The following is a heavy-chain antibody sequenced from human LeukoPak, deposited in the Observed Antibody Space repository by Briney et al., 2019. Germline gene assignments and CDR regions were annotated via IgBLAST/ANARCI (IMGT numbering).Heavy chain of an antibody. CDR1: GFTFSDYY. J-gene: IGHJ4*02. CDR3: ASALEWFGVPFDY. CDR2: ISSSGSTI. Sequence: KSGGSLRLSCAASGFTFSDYYMSWIRQAPGKGLEWVSYISSSGSTIYYADSVKGRFTISRDNAKNSLYLQMNSLRAEDTAVYYCASALEWFGVPFDYWGQGTLVTVSS. V-gene: IGHV3-11*01. D-gene: IGHD3-10*01.